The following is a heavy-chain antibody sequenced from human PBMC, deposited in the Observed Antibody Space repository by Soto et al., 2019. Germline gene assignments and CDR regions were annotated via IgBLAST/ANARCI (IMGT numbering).Heavy chain of an antibody. CDR1: GFTFSSYA. CDR3: AKDLGITMIVVVITGAFDI. J-gene: IGHJ3*02. Sequence: ESGGGLVQPGGSLRLSCAASGFTFSSYAMSWVRQAPGKGLEWVSAISGSGGSTYYADSVKGRFTISRDNSKNTLYLQMNSLRAEDTAVYYCAKDLGITMIVVVITGAFDIWGQGTMVTVSS. V-gene: IGHV3-23*01. CDR2: ISGSGGST. D-gene: IGHD3-22*01.